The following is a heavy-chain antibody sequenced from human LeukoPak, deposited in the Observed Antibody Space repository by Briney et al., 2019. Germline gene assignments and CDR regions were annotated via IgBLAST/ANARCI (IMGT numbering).Heavy chain of an antibody. CDR2: IKQNGSDK. V-gene: IGHV3-7*01. CDR1: GFTFSYYW. D-gene: IGHD1-1*01. J-gene: IGHJ3*02. Sequence: GGSLRLSCAASGFTFSYYWMSWVRQAPGKGLEWVANIKQNGSDKYYVDSVKGRFTISRDNAKNSLYLQMNSLSAEDTAMYYCTRDLTNWNDATFDIWGQGKMVTVSS. CDR3: TRDLTNWNDATFDI.